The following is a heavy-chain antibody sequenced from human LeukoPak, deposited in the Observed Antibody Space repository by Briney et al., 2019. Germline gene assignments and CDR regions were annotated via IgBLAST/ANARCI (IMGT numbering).Heavy chain of an antibody. V-gene: IGHV3-23*01. J-gene: IGHJ4*02. CDR1: GLTLSCCS. CDR2: ISISGDVT. CDR3: ANSHKNAPGIY. Sequence: HPWGSLRLSCAASGLTLSCCSMTWVRQAPGKGLEWVSSISISGDVTNYTDSVKGRFTISRDDSKNTLYLQMNSLRVEDTAVYYCANSHKNAPGIYWGQGTLVTVPS. D-gene: IGHD1-1*01.